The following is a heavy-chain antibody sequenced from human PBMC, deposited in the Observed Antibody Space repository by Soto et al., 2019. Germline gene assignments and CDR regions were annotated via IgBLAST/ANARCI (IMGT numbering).Heavy chain of an antibody. CDR2: LYSGGSP. D-gene: IGHD3-22*01. V-gene: IGHV4-59*01. CDR3: ARVRDNNGYHYYFDY. CDR1: GGSISGYY. J-gene: IGHJ4*01. Sequence: SETLSLTCIVSGGSISGYYWSWIRLPPGKGLEWIGYLYSGGSPNYNPSLKSRVTISVDTSKNQFSLRLTSVTPADTAVYYCARVRDNNGYHYYFDYW.